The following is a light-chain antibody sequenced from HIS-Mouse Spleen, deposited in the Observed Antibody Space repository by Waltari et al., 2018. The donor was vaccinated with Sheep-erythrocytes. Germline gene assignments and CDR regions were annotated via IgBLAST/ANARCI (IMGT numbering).Light chain of an antibody. CDR3: CSYAGSYTFWV. Sequence: QSALTPPRSVSGSPGQSVTISCPGTSSDVGGYNYVSWYQLPPGKAPKLMIYDVSKRPSGVPDRFSGSKSGNTASLTISGLQAEDEADYYCCSYAGSYTFWVFGGGTKLTVL. V-gene: IGLV2-11*01. J-gene: IGLJ3*02. CDR2: DVS. CDR1: SSDVGGYNY.